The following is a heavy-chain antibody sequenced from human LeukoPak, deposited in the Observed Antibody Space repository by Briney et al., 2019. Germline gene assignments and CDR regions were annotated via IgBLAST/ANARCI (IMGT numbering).Heavy chain of an antibody. Sequence: GESLKISCKGSGYSFSTYWIGWVRQMPGKGVEGMGIIYPGDSDTRYSPSFQGQVTISTDKSISTAYLRWRRLKASDTDNCACARHYLDSGMVDCGKGTTVTVSS. CDR2: IYPGDSDT. J-gene: IGHJ6*04. V-gene: IGHV5-51*01. D-gene: IGHD3-16*02. CDR3: ARHYLDSGMVD. CDR1: GYSFSTYW.